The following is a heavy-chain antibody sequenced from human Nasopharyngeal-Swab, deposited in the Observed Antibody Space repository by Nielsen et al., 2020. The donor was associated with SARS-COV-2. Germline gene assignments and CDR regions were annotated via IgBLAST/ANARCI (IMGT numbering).Heavy chain of an antibody. V-gene: IGHV3-74*01. CDR3: ARARGRIYGMYV. CDR2: INSDGSST. CDR1: GFTFSSYW. Sequence: GESLKISCAASGFTFSSYWMHWVRQAPGKGLVWVSRINSDGSSTSYADSVKGRFTISRDNAKNTLYLQLNSLRAEDTAVYYCARARGRIYGMYVWGQGTTVTVSS. J-gene: IGHJ6*02. D-gene: IGHD2/OR15-2a*01.